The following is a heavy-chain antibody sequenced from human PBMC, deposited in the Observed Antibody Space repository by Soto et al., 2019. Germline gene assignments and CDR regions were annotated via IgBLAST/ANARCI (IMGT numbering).Heavy chain of an antibody. CDR3: ARGWHYYDRSAYSFDY. D-gene: IGHD3-22*01. CDR1: GYIFTSNG. Sequence: AASVKVSCKASGYIFTSNGLHWVRQAPGQRLEWMAWINVDNGNTKYSQKFQGRVTITGDTSASTAYMQLSSLRPEDTAVYYCARGWHYYDRSAYSFDYWGQGTLVTVSS. J-gene: IGHJ4*02. V-gene: IGHV1-3*01. CDR2: INVDNGNT.